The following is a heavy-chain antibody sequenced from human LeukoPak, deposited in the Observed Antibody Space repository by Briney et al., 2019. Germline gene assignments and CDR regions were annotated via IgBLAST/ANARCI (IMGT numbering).Heavy chain of an antibody. Sequence: AGGSLRLSCAASGFPFSGYGMHWVRQAPGEGLEWVAVISYDGSNKYYADSVKGRFTISRDNSKNTLYLQMNSLRGEDTAVYYCASTAGLLLPHGAFDIWGQGTMVTVSS. CDR3: ASTAGLLLPHGAFDI. D-gene: IGHD3-22*01. J-gene: IGHJ3*02. CDR1: GFPFSGYG. CDR2: ISYDGSNK. V-gene: IGHV3-30*03.